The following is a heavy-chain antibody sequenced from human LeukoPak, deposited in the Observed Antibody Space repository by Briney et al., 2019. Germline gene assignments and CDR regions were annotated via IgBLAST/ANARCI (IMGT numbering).Heavy chain of an antibody. D-gene: IGHD5-24*01. V-gene: IGHV4-39*01. J-gene: IGHJ3*02. Sequence: SETLSLTCTVSGGSFSSSSHYWGWVRQPPGKGLEWIGSTYYSGSTYYNASLRSRFTISVHTSRDQFSLKLSSVTAADTAVYYCARHFDRDGYKSNAFDIWGQGTMVTVSS. CDR2: TYYSGST. CDR3: ARHFDRDGYKSNAFDI. CDR1: GGSFSSSSHY.